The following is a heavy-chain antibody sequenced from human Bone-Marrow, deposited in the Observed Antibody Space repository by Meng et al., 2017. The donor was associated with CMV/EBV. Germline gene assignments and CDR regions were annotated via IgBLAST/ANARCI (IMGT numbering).Heavy chain of an antibody. Sequence: ASVKVSCKASGYTFTGYYMHWVRQAPGQGLEWMGWINPNSGNTNYAQKLQGRVTMTTDTSTSTAYMELRSLRSDDTAVYYCAKGISGYYYYYYGMDVWGQGTTVTVSS. V-gene: IGHV1-18*04. CDR2: INPNSGNT. J-gene: IGHJ6*02. D-gene: IGHD1-26*01. CDR3: AKGISGYYYYYYGMDV. CDR1: GYTFTGYY.